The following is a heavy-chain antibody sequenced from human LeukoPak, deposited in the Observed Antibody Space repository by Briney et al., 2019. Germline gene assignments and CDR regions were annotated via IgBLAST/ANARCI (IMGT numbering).Heavy chain of an antibody. CDR3: AKDRRRDDVLTGTFSD. J-gene: IGHJ4*02. CDR2: IWYEESNI. CDR1: GFTFSGHR. D-gene: IGHD3-9*01. Sequence: GGSLRLSCAASGFTFSGHRMHGVPDAPDGGGAGVAFIWYEESNIYYAHSERGRFTISRDNSRTTMYLQMNSLRAEDTAVYYCAKDRRRDDVLTGTFSDWGQGTLVTVSS. V-gene: IGHV3-30*02.